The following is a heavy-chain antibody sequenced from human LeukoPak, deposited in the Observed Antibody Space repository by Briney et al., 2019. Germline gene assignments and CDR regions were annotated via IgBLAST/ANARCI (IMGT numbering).Heavy chain of an antibody. CDR1: GFTFSSYA. D-gene: IGHD3-3*01. Sequence: GGSLRLSCAASGFTFSSYAMRWVRQAPGKGLEWVSAISGSGGSTYYADSVKGRFTISRDNSKNTLYLQMNSLRAEDTAVYYCANLGEEFWSGYYTPFDYWGQGTLVTVSS. CDR3: ANLGEEFWSGYYTPFDY. CDR2: ISGSGGST. J-gene: IGHJ4*02. V-gene: IGHV3-23*01.